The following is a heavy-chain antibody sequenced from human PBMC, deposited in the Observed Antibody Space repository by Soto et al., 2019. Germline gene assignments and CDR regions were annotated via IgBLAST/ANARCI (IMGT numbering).Heavy chain of an antibody. Sequence: ESGPTLVNPTQTLTLTCTFSGFSLSTSGMCVSWIRQPPGKALEWLALIDWDDDKYYSTSLKTRLTISKDTSKNQVVLTMTNMDPVDTATYYCARGPQYYYDSSGPDWYFDLWGRGILVTVSS. CDR3: ARGPQYYYDSSGPDWYFDL. V-gene: IGHV2-70*01. CDR1: GFSLSTSGMC. J-gene: IGHJ2*01. CDR2: IDWDDDK. D-gene: IGHD3-22*01.